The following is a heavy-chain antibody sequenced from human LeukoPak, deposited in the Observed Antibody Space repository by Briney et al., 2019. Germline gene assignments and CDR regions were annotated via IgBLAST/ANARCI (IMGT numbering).Heavy chain of an antibody. CDR3: ARRVLTTEDWYFDL. CDR1: GGSISSYY. V-gene: IGHV4-59*08. Sequence: MASETLSLTCTVSGGSISSYYWSWIRQPPGKGLEWIGYIYYSGSTNYNPSLKSRVTISVDTSKNQFSLKLSSVTAADTAVYYCARRVLTTEDWYFDLWGRGTLVTVSS. CDR2: IYYSGST. D-gene: IGHD4-11*01. J-gene: IGHJ2*01.